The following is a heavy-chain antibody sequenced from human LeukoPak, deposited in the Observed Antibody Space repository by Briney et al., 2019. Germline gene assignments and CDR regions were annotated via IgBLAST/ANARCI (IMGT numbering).Heavy chain of an antibody. J-gene: IGHJ4*02. V-gene: IGHV3-23*01. D-gene: IGHD1-26*01. CDR1: GFTFSTSA. Sequence: GGSLRLSCAASGFTFSTSAMSWVRQAPGKGLEWVSVISRSGGSTYYADSVKGRFTISRDNSKSTLYLQMNSLRAEDTAVYYCAIDIGGTYYRFDYWGQGTLVTVSS. CDR3: AIDIGGTYYRFDY. CDR2: ISRSGGST.